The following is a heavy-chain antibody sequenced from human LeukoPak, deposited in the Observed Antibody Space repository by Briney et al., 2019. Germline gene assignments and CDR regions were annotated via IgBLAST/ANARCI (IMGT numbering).Heavy chain of an antibody. J-gene: IGHJ4*01. CDR2: ISSSSSYI. Sequence: GGSLRLSCAASGFTFSSYSMNWVRQAPGKGLEWVSSISSSSSYIYYADSVKGRFTISRDNAKNSLYLQMNSLRAEDTAVHYCANGYSYGTAFDYWGQGTLVTVSS. V-gene: IGHV3-21*01. CDR1: GFTFSSYS. CDR3: ANGYSYGTAFDY. D-gene: IGHD5-18*01.